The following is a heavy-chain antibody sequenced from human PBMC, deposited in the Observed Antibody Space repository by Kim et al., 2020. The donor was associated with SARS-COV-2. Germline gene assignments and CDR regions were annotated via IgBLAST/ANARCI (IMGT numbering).Heavy chain of an antibody. CDR2: IRDSGVST. V-gene: IGHV3-23*01. Sequence: GGSLRLSCAASGFTFSSYAMTWVRQAPGKGLEWVSAIRDSGVSTYYADSVKGRFTISRDNSKNTLYLQMNSLRAEDTAVYYCATLGGLRGGWGQGTLITVSS. CDR1: GFTFSSYA. D-gene: IGHD4-17*01. CDR3: ATLGGLRGG. J-gene: IGHJ4*02.